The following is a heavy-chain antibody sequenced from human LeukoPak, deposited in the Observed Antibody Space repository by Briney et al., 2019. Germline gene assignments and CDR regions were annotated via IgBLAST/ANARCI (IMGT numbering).Heavy chain of an antibody. J-gene: IGHJ6*03. D-gene: IGHD3-10*01. CDR1: GYTFTSYY. CDR2: INPSGGST. V-gene: IGHV1-46*01. CDR3: ARDQDYYGSGSQGGGYYYYYMDV. Sequence: GASVKVSCKASGYTFTSYYMHWVRQAPGQGLEWMGIINPSGGSTSYAQKLQGRVIMTRDTSTSTVYMELSSLRSEDTAVYYCARDQDYYGSGSQGGGYYYYYMDVWGTGTTVTVSS.